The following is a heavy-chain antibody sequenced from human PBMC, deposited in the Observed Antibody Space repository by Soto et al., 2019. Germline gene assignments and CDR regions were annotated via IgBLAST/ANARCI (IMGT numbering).Heavy chain of an antibody. CDR2: MNPNSGNT. D-gene: IGHD2-15*01. J-gene: IGHJ4*02. CDR3: ARAPVVVVAATTYYFDY. CDR1: GYTFTSYD. Sequence: ASVKVSCKASGYTFTSYDINWVRQATGQGLEWMGWMNPNSGNTGYAQKFQGRVTMTRNTSISTAYMELSSLRSEDTAVYYCARAPVVVVAATTYYFDYWGQGTLVTVSS. V-gene: IGHV1-8*01.